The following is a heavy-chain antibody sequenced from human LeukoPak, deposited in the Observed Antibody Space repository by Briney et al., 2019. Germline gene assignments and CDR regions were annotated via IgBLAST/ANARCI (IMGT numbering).Heavy chain of an antibody. V-gene: IGHV4-59*01. Sequence: KPSETLSLTCTVSGGSISSFYWSWIRQPPGKGLEWIGYIYYSGSTNYNPSLKSRVTISADTSKNQFSLKLSSVTAADTAVYYCARHGTSGTNLNWFDPWGQGTLVTVSS. CDR1: GGSISSFY. J-gene: IGHJ5*02. CDR3: ARHGTSGTNLNWFDP. CDR2: IYYSGST. D-gene: IGHD1-1*01.